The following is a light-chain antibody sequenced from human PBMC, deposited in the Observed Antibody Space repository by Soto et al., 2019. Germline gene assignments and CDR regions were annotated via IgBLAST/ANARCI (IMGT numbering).Light chain of an antibody. CDR2: KAS. CDR1: QSIGKW. V-gene: IGKV1-5*03. CDR3: QQYDSYPYT. Sequence: DIQMTQSPSSLSASVGDRVTITCRASQSIGKWLAWYQQETGKAPKLLIYKASILQSGVPARFSCSGSGTEFTLTISSLQPDDFATYSCQQYDSYPYTVGQGTK. J-gene: IGKJ2*01.